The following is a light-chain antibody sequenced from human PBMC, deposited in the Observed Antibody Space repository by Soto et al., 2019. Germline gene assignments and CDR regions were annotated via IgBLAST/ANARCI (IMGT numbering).Light chain of an antibody. CDR1: SSDVGGYNY. CDR2: DVS. Sequence: QSALTQPRSVSGSPGQSVTISCTGTSSDVGGYNYVSWYQQHPDKAPKLMIYDVSKRPSGVPDRFSGSKSGNTASLTISGLQAEDEADYYCCSYAGSYTFGVVFGGGTKLTVL. J-gene: IGLJ2*01. CDR3: CSYAGSYTFGVV. V-gene: IGLV2-11*01.